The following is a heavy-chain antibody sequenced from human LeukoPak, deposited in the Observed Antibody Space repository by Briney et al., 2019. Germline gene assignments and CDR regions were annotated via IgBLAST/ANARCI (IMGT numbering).Heavy chain of an antibody. D-gene: IGHD3-16*02. CDR1: GGSISSYY. CDR2: IYYSGST. J-gene: IGHJ4*02. CDR3: ARVKLYDYVWGSYRPFDY. V-gene: IGHV4-59*12. Sequence: SETLSLTCTVSGGSISSYYWSWIRQPPGKGLEWIGYIYYSGSTNYNPSLKSRVTISVDTSKNQFSLKLSSVTAADTAVYYCARVKLYDYVWGSYRPFDYWGQGTLVTVSS.